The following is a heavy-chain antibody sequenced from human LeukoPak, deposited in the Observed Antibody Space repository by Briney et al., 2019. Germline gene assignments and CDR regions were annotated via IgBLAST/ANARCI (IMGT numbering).Heavy chain of an antibody. CDR1: GGTFSSYA. Sequence: SVKVSCKASGGTFSSYAISWVRQAPGQGLEWMGGIIPIFGTANYAQKFQGRVTITADESTSTAYMELSSLRSEDTAVYYCARASVVVSRYYYYYGMDVWGQGTTVTVSS. CDR2: IIPIFGTA. J-gene: IGHJ6*02. D-gene: IGHD3-22*01. V-gene: IGHV1-69*13. CDR3: ARASVVVSRYYYYYGMDV.